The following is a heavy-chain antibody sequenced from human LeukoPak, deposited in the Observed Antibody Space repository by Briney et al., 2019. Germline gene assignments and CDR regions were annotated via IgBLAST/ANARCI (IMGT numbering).Heavy chain of an antibody. CDR2: VNYSGDT. CDR1: GGSFSDYY. J-gene: IGHJ4*02. Sequence: SETLSLACAVYGGSFSDYYWSWIRQPSGKGLEWIGEVNYSGDTNYKPSLKSRVTISVDTSVSQFSLKLSSVTAADTAVYYCARRSMAARPDHFDYWGQGPLVTVSS. D-gene: IGHD6-6*01. V-gene: IGHV4-34*01. CDR3: ARRSMAARPDHFDY.